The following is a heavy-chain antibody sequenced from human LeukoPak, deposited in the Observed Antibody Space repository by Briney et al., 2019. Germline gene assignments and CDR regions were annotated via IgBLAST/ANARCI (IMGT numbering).Heavy chain of an antibody. CDR2: IHTSGST. V-gene: IGHV4-4*07. J-gene: IGHJ4*02. D-gene: IGHD6-19*01. Sequence: SETLSLTCSVFGGSISSYYWSWIRQPAGKGLEWIGRIHTSGSTKYNPSLMSRVTMSVDTSKNQFSLKVSSVTATDTAVYYCAKDHLPGIVVADRDYWGLGTLVTVSS. CDR3: AKDHLPGIVVADRDY. CDR1: GGSISSYY.